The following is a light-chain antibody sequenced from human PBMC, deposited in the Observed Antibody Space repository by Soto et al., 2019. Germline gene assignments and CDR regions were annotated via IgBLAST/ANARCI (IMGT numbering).Light chain of an antibody. Sequence: QSALTQPAFVSGSPGQSITIPCIGTSSDVGAYKYVSWYQHYPGKAPKLMIYEVSNRPSGVSNRFSGSKSGNTASLTISGLQAEDEADYYCISYTTSSTVVFGGGTKLTVL. CDR2: EVS. CDR1: SSDVGAYKY. CDR3: ISYTTSSTVV. V-gene: IGLV2-14*01. J-gene: IGLJ2*01.